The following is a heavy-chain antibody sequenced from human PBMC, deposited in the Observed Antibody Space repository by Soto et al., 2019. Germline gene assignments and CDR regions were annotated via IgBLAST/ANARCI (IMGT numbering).Heavy chain of an antibody. CDR2: IYPGDSDT. J-gene: IGHJ4*02. CDR3: ARRGISSSAYFFDY. V-gene: IGHV5-51*01. Sequence: PGESLKISCKGSGYSFTTYWIVWVRQMPGKGLEWMGTIYPGDSDTRYSPSFQGQVTISADKSISTAYLQWSSLKASDTAMYYCARRGISSSAYFFDYWGQGTQVTVSS. CDR1: GYSFTTYW. D-gene: IGHD6-6*01.